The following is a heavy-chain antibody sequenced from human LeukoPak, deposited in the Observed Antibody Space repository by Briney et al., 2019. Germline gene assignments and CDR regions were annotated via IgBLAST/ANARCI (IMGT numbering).Heavy chain of an antibody. Sequence: GASVKVSCKASGYTFTGYYMHWVRQAPGQGLEWMGWINPNSCGTNYAQKFQGRVTMTRDTSISTAYMELSRLRSDDTAVYYCARTAQGYSSDPGYYYYYMDVWGKGTTVTISS. D-gene: IGHD6-19*01. V-gene: IGHV1-2*02. CDR1: GYTFTGYY. CDR2: INPNSCGT. J-gene: IGHJ6*03. CDR3: ARTAQGYSSDPGYYYYYMDV.